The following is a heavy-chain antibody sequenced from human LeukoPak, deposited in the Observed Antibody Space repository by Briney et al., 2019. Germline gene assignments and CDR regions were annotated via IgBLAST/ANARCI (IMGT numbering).Heavy chain of an antibody. J-gene: IGHJ4*02. CDR3: AREAYSGYDFRYPDY. CDR2: IYYSGST. Sequence: SETLSLTCTVSGGSISSSYWTWIRQPPGKGLEWIGYIYYSGSTNYNPSLKSRVTISVDTSKNQFSLKLSSVTAADTAVYYCAREAYSGYDFRYPDYWGQGTLVTVSS. D-gene: IGHD5-12*01. CDR1: GGSISSSY. V-gene: IGHV4-59*01.